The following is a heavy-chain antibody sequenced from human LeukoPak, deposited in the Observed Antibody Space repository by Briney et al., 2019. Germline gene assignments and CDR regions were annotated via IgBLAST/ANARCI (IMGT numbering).Heavy chain of an antibody. CDR1: GFSFSDYY. D-gene: IGHD1-26*01. V-gene: IGHV3-11*04. CDR3: ARYIVSYPHDAFDI. CDR2: ISSSGITI. Sequence: PGGSLRLSCAASGFSFSDYYMSWIRQAPGKGLEWVSYISSSGITIYYADSVKGRFTISRDNAKNSLYLQMNSLRAEDTAVYYCARYIVSYPHDAFDIWGQGTMVTVSS. J-gene: IGHJ3*02.